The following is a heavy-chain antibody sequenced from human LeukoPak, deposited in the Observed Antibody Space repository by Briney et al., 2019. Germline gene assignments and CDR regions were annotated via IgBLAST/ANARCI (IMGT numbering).Heavy chain of an antibody. J-gene: IGHJ4*02. CDR2: ISSSSSYI. D-gene: IGHD3-22*01. Sequence: GGSLRLSCAASGFTFSSYSMTWVRQSPGKGLEWVSSISSSSSYIYYADSVKGRFTISRDNAKNSLYLQMNSLRAEDTAVYYCAREQTPDMLWSYYYDSSGYHYWGQGTLVTVSS. V-gene: IGHV3-21*01. CDR3: AREQTPDMLWSYYYDSSGYHY. CDR1: GFTFSSYS.